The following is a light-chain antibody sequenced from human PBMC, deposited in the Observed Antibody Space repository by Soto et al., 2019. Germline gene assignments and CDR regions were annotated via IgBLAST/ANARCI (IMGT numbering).Light chain of an antibody. Sequence: ENVLTQSPLSLFVSPGEPASISCRSSQSLTHSSGYNYLDWYLQKPGQSPQLLIYLGSNRSSGVPDRFSGSGSGTDFTLKISRVEAEDVGIYYCMQALQLRTFCQGSKVDI. J-gene: IGKJ1*01. V-gene: IGKV2-28*01. CDR2: LGS. CDR1: QSLTHSSGYNY. CDR3: MQALQLRT.